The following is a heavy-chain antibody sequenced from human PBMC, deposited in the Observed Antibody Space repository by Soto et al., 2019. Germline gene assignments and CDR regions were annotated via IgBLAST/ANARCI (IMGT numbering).Heavy chain of an antibody. V-gene: IGHV1-69*01. CDR3: ARDETGDSYYYYDGVDV. D-gene: IGHD7-27*01. CDR1: GGTFNIYN. Sequence: QVQLVQSGAEVKKPGSSVKVSCKASGGTFNIYNINWVRQAPGQGLEWMGGILPIFGTTNYAQRFQGRLTITADDSSSTAYMEWSSLRSEYTAVYYGARDETGDSYYYYDGVDVWGQGTTVTVTS. CDR2: ILPIFGTT. J-gene: IGHJ6*02.